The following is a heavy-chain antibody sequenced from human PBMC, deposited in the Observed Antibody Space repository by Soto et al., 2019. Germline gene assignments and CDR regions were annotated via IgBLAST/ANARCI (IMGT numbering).Heavy chain of an antibody. CDR1: GGTFSNIA. Sequence: ASVKVSCKVSGGTFSNIAITWVRQAPRQGLEWMGGIIAYNGNTNYAQKLQGRVTMTTDTSTSTAYMELRSLRSDDTAVYYCARSVVVVAATWASLGHWYFDLWGRGTLVTVSS. J-gene: IGHJ2*01. D-gene: IGHD2-15*01. CDR2: IIAYNGNT. V-gene: IGHV1-18*01. CDR3: ARSVVVVAATWASLGHWYFDL.